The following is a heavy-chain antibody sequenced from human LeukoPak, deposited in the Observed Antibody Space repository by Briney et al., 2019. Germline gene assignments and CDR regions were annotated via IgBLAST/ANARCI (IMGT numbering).Heavy chain of an antibody. J-gene: IGHJ4*02. D-gene: IGHD4-23*01. Sequence: GRPLRLSCAASGFTFSTYGMHWVRQAPGKGLEWVAVISSDADREFYGDSVKGRFSISRDNSRNTLYLQMNSLRAEDTAVYFCAKPTRGSDNSVLIDFWGQGTLVTVSS. CDR1: GFTFSTYG. CDR3: AKPTRGSDNSVLIDF. CDR2: ISSDADRE. V-gene: IGHV3-30*18.